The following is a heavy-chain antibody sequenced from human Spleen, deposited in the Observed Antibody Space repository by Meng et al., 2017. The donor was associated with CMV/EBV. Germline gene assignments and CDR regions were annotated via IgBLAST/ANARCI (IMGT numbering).Heavy chain of an antibody. Sequence: SETLSLTCTVSGASMYGSTYYWGWIRQPPGKGLEWIGSIFYSGSIHYNPSLKSRVIISLDTSKNQFSLKLSSVTAADTAVYYCARVGHYYGSGSIGYYYYYGMDVWGQGTTVTVSS. CDR1: GASMYGSTYY. J-gene: IGHJ6*02. D-gene: IGHD3-10*01. V-gene: IGHV4-39*07. CDR3: ARVGHYYGSGSIGYYYYYGMDV. CDR2: IFYSGSI.